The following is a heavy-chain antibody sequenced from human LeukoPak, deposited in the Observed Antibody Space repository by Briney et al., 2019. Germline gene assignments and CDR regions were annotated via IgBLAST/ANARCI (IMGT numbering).Heavy chain of an antibody. CDR1: GGSISSSSYY. Sequence: SETLSLTCTVSGGSISSSSYYWGWIRQPPGKGLEWIGSIYYSGSTYYNPSLKSRVTISVDTSKNQSSLKLSSVTAADTAVYYCARDAIVATMGLFDYWGQGTLVTVSS. CDR3: ARDAIVATMGLFDY. D-gene: IGHD5-12*01. J-gene: IGHJ4*02. CDR2: IYYSGST. V-gene: IGHV4-39*07.